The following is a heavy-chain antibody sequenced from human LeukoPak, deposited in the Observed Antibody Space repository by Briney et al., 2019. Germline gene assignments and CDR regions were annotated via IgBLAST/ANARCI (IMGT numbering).Heavy chain of an antibody. CDR1: GFTFDDYA. Sequence: GGSLRLSCAASGFTFDDYAMHWVRHAPGKGLEWVSGISWNSGSIGYADSVKGRFTISRDNAKNSLYLQMNSLRAEDTALYYCAKEIPTYADAFDIWGQGTMVTVSS. CDR2: ISWNSGSI. CDR3: AKEIPTYADAFDI. J-gene: IGHJ3*02. V-gene: IGHV3-9*01. D-gene: IGHD3-16*01.